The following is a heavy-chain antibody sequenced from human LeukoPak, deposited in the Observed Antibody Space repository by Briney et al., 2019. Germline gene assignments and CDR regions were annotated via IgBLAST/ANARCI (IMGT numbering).Heavy chain of an antibody. J-gene: IGHJ4*02. Sequence: SETLSPTCTVSGGSISSYYWSWIRQPPGKGLEWIGYIYYSGSTNYNPSLKSRVTISVDTSKNQFSLKLSSVTAADTAVYYCARASGITGTNFDYWGQGTLVTVSS. V-gene: IGHV4-59*01. D-gene: IGHD1-7*01. CDR1: GGSISSYY. CDR3: ARASGITGTNFDY. CDR2: IYYSGST.